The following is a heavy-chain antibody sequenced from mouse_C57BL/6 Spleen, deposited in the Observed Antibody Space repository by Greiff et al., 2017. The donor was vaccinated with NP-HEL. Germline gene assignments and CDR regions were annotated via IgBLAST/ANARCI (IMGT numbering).Heavy chain of an antibody. CDR2: IDPSDSYT. J-gene: IGHJ3*01. Sequence: VQLQQPGAELVMPGASVKLSCKASGYTFTSYWMHWVKQRPGQGLEWIGEIDPSDSYTNYNQKFKGKSTLTVDKSSSTAYMQLSSLTSEDSAVYYCARERLRREFAYWGQGTLVTVSA. V-gene: IGHV1-69*01. D-gene: IGHD2-4*01. CDR1: GYTFTSYW. CDR3: ARERLRREFAY.